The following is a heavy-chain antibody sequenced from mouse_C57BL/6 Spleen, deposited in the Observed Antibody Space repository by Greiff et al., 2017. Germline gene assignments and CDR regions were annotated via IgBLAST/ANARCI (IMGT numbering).Heavy chain of an antibody. CDR3: ARLSNWAWFAY. CDR1: GFTFTDYY. Sequence: EVQLVESGGGLVQPGGSLSLSCAASGFTFTDYYMSWVRQPPGKALEWLGFIRNKANGYTTEYSASVKGRFTISRDNSQSILYLQMNALRAEDSATYYCARLSNWAWFAYWGQGTLVTVSA. D-gene: IGHD4-1*01. J-gene: IGHJ3*01. CDR2: IRNKANGYTT. V-gene: IGHV7-3*01.